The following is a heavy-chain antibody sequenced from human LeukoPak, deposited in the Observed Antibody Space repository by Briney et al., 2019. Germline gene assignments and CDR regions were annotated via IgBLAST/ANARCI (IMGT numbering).Heavy chain of an antibody. D-gene: IGHD3-10*02. J-gene: IGHJ6*04. CDR1: GFTFSSYE. CDR3: AELGITMIGGV. V-gene: IGHV3-48*03. CDR2: TSSSGSTV. Sequence: GGSLRLSCAASGFTFSSYEMNWVRQAPGKGLEWVSYTSSSGSTVYYADSVKGRFTISRDNAKNSLYLQMNSLRAEDTAVYYCAELGITMIGGVWGKGTTVTISS.